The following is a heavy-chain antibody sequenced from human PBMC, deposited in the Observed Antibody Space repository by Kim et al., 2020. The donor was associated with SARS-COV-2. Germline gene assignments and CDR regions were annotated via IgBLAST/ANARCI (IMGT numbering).Heavy chain of an antibody. CDR3: ARATGYGMDV. CDR2: NT. D-gene: IGHD4-17*01. V-gene: IGHV1-3*01. J-gene: IGHJ6*02. Sequence: NTKNSQKFQGRVTITRDTSASTAYMELSSLRSEDTAVYYCARATGYGMDVWGQGTTVTVSS.